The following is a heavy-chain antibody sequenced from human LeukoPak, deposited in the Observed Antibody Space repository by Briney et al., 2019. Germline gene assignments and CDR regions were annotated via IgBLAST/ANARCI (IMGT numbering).Heavy chain of an antibody. V-gene: IGHV3-23*01. J-gene: IGHJ4*02. Sequence: GGSQRLSCAASGFTFSSYAMSWVRQARGKGLEGVSAISGSGGSTCYADSVKGRFTISRDNSKNTLYLQMNSLRAEDTAVYYCAKGPAAAHDYWGQGTLVTVSS. CDR2: ISGSGGST. CDR3: AKGPAAAHDY. CDR1: GFTFSSYA. D-gene: IGHD6-13*01.